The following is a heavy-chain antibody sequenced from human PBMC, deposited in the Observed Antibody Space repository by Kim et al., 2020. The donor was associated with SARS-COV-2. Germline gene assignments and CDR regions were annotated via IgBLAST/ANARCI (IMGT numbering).Heavy chain of an antibody. V-gene: IGHV1-24*01. CDR2: FDPEDGET. Sequence: ASVKVSCKVSGYTLTELSMHWVRQAPGKGLEWMGGFDPEDGETIYAQKFQGRVTMIEDTSTDTAYMELSSLRSEDTAVYYCAVVAATHPWYFDLWGRGTL. J-gene: IGHJ2*01. CDR1: GYTLTELS. D-gene: IGHD2-15*01. CDR3: AVVAATHPWYFDL.